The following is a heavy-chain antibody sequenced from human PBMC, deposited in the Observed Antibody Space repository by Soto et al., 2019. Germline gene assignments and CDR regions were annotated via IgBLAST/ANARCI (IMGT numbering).Heavy chain of an antibody. V-gene: IGHV4-31*03. CDR3: ARGAVRSGSPFYGMDV. D-gene: IGHD3-10*01. Sequence: SETLSLTCTVSGGSISSGGYYWSWIRQHPGKGLEWIGYIYYSGSTYYNPSLKSRVTISVDTSKNQFSLKLSSVTAADTAVYYCARGAVRSGSPFYGMDVWGQGTTVTVSS. J-gene: IGHJ6*02. CDR2: IYYSGST. CDR1: GGSISSGGYY.